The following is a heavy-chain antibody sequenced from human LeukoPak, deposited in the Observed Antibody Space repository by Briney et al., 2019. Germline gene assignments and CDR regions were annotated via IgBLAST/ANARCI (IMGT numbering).Heavy chain of an antibody. D-gene: IGHD4/OR15-4a*01. CDR2: NSYSGST. J-gene: IGHJ6*03. CDR1: GGSISTYY. CDR3: ARAFVWCMDV. V-gene: IGHV4-59*01. Sequence: SEALSLTCTVSGGSISTYYWSWIRQPPGKELEWIGYNSYSGSTNYNPSLKSRVTISVDTSKNQFSLKLSSVTAADTAVYYCARAFVWCMDVWGEGTTVTVSS.